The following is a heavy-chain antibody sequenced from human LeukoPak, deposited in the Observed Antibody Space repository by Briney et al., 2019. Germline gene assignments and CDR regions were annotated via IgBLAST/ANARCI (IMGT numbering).Heavy chain of an antibody. CDR1: GFSFSSFW. V-gene: IGHV3-74*01. CDR3: ARGGYGAYMG. J-gene: IGHJ4*02. Sequence: GSLRLSCAASGFSFSSFWMHWVRQAPGKGLVWVSGIKSDGAGTSYVDSAKGRFTISRDKAKNTLDLQMNSLRAEDTAVYYCARGGYGAYMGWGQGMLVTVSS. CDR2: IKSDGAGT. D-gene: IGHD4-17*01.